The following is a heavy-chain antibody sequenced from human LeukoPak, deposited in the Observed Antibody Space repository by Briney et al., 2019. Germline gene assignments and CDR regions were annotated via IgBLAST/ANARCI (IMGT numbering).Heavy chain of an antibody. CDR1: GFYFSSYS. CDR2: INSGSTYM. Sequence: GGSLRLSCGASGFYFSSYSMNWVRQAPGRGLEWVSSINSGSTYMYYADSVKGRFTISRDNAKNSLHLQMYSLRAEDTAVYFCARVEATTGRNYHYYYMDVWGKGTTVTVSS. CDR3: ARVEATTGRNYHYYYMDV. J-gene: IGHJ6*03. D-gene: IGHD1-1*01. V-gene: IGHV3-21*01.